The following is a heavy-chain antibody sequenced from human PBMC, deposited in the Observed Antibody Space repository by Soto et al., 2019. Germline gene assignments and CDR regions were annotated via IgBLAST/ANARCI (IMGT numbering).Heavy chain of an antibody. Sequence: GGSLRLFCAASGFTFDDYAMHWVRQAPGKGLEWVSLISWDGGSTYYADSVKGRFTISRDNSKNSLYLQMNSLRAEDTALYYCAKDSQDSNYFDYWGHGTPVTVS. V-gene: IGHV3-43D*04. CDR3: AKDSQDSNYFDY. D-gene: IGHD4-4*01. CDR1: GFTFDDYA. J-gene: IGHJ4*01. CDR2: ISWDGGST.